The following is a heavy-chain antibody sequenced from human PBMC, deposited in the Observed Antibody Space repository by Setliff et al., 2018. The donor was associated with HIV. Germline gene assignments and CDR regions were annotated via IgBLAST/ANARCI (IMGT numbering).Heavy chain of an antibody. J-gene: IGHJ4*01. D-gene: IGHD2-2*01. CDR3: ATGMPSDLDY. CDR1: GYRFIGHY. Sequence: ASVKVSCKTSGYRFIGHYLHWVRLATGQGPEWVGWINPETGDPNYAQKCRGRVLMTRDTSITTAFLHVAKLTSDDTAIYYCATGMPSDLDYWGQGTLVTVSS. CDR2: INPETGDP. V-gene: IGHV1-2*02.